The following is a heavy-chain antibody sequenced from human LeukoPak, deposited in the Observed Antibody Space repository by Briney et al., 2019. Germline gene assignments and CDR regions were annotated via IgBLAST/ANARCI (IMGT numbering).Heavy chain of an antibody. J-gene: IGHJ5*02. CDR3: ARDRQLSFGVVIPRWFDP. D-gene: IGHD3-3*01. V-gene: IGHV1-2*02. CDR1: GYTFTGYY. Sequence: GASVKVSCKASGYTFTGYYMHWVRQAPGQGLEWMGWINPNSGGTNYAQKFQGRVTMTRDTSISTAYMELSRLRSDDTAVYYCARDRQLSFGVVIPRWFDPWGQGTLSPSPQ. CDR2: INPNSGGT.